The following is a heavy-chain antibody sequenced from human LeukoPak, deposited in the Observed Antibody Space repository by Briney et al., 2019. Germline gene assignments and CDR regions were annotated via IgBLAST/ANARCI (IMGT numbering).Heavy chain of an antibody. CDR3: ANAQDYSNNY. J-gene: IGHJ4*02. D-gene: IGHD4-11*01. CDR1: GFIFSSYA. V-gene: IGHV3-23*01. CDR2: ISGSGGRT. Sequence: PGGSLRLSCAASGFIFSSYAMSWVRQAPGKGLELVSVISGSGGRTYYADSVKGRFTISRDNSKNTLYLQMNSLRAEDTAVYYCANAQDYSNNYWGQGTLVTVSS.